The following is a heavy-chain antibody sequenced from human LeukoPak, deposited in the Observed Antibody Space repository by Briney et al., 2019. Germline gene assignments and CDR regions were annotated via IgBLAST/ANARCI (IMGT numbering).Heavy chain of an antibody. CDR3: ARDRNPQRYYYDSSGYLYYFDY. CDR1: GFTFSSYA. V-gene: IGHV3-30-3*01. J-gene: IGHJ4*02. Sequence: PGGSLRLSCAASGFTFSSYAMHWVRQAPGKGLEWVAFISYDGSNKYYADSVKGRFTISRDNSKNTLYLQMNSLRAEDTVVYYCARDRNPQRYYYDSSGYLYYFDYWGQGTLVTVSS. CDR2: ISYDGSNK. D-gene: IGHD3-22*01.